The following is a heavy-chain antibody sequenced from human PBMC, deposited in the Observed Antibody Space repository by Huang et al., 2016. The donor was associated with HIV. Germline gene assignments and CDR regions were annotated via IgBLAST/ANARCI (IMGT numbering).Heavy chain of an antibody. D-gene: IGHD6-19*01. CDR1: GGSISSHY. V-gene: IGHV4-59*11. CDR2: IYYSGST. Sequence: QVQLQESGPGLVKPSETLSLTCTVSGGSISSHYWGWFRQPPGKGLEWIGNIYYSGSTNGNPSLKSRVTMSLDTSKSQFSLKVTSVTAADTAVYYCARVGIAVAYFDYWGQGTLVTVSS. J-gene: IGHJ4*02. CDR3: ARVGIAVAYFDY.